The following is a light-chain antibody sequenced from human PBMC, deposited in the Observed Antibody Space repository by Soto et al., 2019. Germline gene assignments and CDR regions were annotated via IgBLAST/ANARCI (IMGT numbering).Light chain of an antibody. CDR3: CSYAGSSTFEV. CDR2: EGS. V-gene: IGLV2-23*03. CDR1: SSDVGYYNY. J-gene: IGLJ2*01. Sequence: QSALTQPRSVSGSPGQSVTISCSGSSSDVGYYNYVSWYQQHPGKAPKLMIYEGSKRPSGVSNRFSGSKSGNTASLTISGLQAEDEADYYCCSYAGSSTFEVFGGGTKLTVL.